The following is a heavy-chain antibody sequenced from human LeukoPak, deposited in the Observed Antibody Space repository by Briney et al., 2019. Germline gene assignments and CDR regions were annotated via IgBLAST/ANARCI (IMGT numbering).Heavy chain of an antibody. V-gene: IGHV4-34*01. D-gene: IGHD2/OR15-2a*01. CDR1: GGSFSGYY. CDR3: VRGRVKGKY. J-gene: IGHJ4*02. Sequence: PSETLSLTCAVYGGSFSGYYWTWIRQPPGKGLEWIGEINHSGDTNYNPSLKSRVTISVDTSKNQFSLKLSSVTAADTAVYYCVRGRVKGKYWGQGTLLTVSS. CDR2: INHSGDT.